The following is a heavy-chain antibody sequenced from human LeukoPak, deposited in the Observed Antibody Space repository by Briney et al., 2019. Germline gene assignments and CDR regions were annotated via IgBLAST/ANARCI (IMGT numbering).Heavy chain of an antibody. D-gene: IGHD6-19*01. Sequence: GGSLRLSCAASGFTFSSYAMIWVRQAPGKGLEGVAAISGSGGSTYYADSVKGRFTISRDNSKNTLYLQMNSLRAEDTAVYYCAKYQPGPQWLVTYFDYWGQGTLVTVSS. CDR1: GFTFSSYA. V-gene: IGHV3-23*01. J-gene: IGHJ4*02. CDR2: ISGSGGST. CDR3: AKYQPGPQWLVTYFDY.